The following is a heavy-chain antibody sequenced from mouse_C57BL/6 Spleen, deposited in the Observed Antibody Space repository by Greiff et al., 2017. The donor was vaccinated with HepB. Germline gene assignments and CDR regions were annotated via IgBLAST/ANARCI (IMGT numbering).Heavy chain of an antibody. CDR2: ISYDGSN. CDR3: ARRIYYGNYGAMDY. D-gene: IGHD2-1*01. Sequence: EVQLQESGPGLVKPSQSLSLTCSVTGYSITSGYYWNWIRQFPGNKLEWMGYISYDGSNNYNPSLKNRISITRDTSKNQFFLKLNSVTTEDTATYDCARRIYYGNYGAMDYWGQGTSVTVSS. CDR1: GYSITSGYY. J-gene: IGHJ4*01. V-gene: IGHV3-6*01.